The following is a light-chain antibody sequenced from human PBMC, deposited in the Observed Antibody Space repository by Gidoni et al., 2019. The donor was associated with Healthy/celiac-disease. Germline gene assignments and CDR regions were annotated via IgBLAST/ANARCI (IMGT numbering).Light chain of an antibody. V-gene: IGLV2-11*01. CDR1: SSDVGGYNY. CDR2: DVS. J-gene: IGLJ2*01. CDR3: CSYAGSYIQ. Sequence: QSALTQPRSVSWSPGQSVTISCTGTSSDVGGYNYVSWYQQHPGKAPKLMIYDVSKRPSGVPDRFSGSKSGNTASLTISGLQAEDEADYYCCSYAGSYIQFGGGTKLTVL.